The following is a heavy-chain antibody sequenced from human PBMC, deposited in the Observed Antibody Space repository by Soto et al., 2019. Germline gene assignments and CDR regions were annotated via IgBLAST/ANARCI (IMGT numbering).Heavy chain of an antibody. V-gene: IGHV1-18*01. CDR3: ARTWGLYCGGDCYLVY. CDR2: ISAYNGNT. J-gene: IGHJ4*02. Sequence: QVQLVQSGAEVKKPGASVKVSCKASGYTFTSYGISWVRQAPGQGLEWMGWISAYNGNTNYAQKLQGRVTMTTDTXTXXADMELRSLRSDDTAVYYCARTWGLYCGGDCYLVYWGQGTLVTVSS. CDR1: GYTFTSYG. D-gene: IGHD2-21*02.